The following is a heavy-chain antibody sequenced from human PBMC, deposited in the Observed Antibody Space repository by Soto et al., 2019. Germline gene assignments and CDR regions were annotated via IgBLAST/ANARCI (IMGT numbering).Heavy chain of an antibody. J-gene: IGHJ4*02. V-gene: IGHV4-4*02. CDR2: VFHSGDT. CDR1: GGSISGRNW. D-gene: IGHD3-22*01. Sequence: SETLSLTCVVSGGSISGRNWWSWVRQAPGKGLEWIGEVFHSGDTTYTPSLRSRVTISVDKSKNQFSLKLNSVTAAATAVYYCARLIYDSRLNYFYFDFWGQGALVTVSS. CDR3: ARLIYDSRLNYFYFDF.